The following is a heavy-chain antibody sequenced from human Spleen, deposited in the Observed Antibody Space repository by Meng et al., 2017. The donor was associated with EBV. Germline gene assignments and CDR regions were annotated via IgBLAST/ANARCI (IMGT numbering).Heavy chain of an antibody. D-gene: IGHD3-16*01. CDR2: IYHTAST. CDR1: GGSISRSNC. J-gene: IGHJ5*02. Sequence: QVQLQEPGAGMVKPSAPLSLSCVVSGGSISRSNCWKWVRQPAGKGLEWIGEIYHTASTTYNPSLESRFTISVDKSQNQIFLNLRSVTAAETAVYYRAQRERWGLDPWGQGTLVTVSS. V-gene: IGHV4-4*02. CDR3: AQRERWGLDP.